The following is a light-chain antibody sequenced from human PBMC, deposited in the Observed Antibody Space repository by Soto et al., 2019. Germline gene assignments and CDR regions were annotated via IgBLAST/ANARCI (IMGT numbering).Light chain of an antibody. Sequence: QSVLTQPASVSASPGQSITISCTGTSSDVGTYDDVSWYRQHPGKAPKLLIYEVTNRPLGVSNRFSGSKSGNTASLTISGLQAEDEADYYCSSYTTSSTYVFGSGTKVTVL. CDR1: SSDVGTYDD. CDR2: EVT. V-gene: IGLV2-14*01. CDR3: SSYTTSSTYV. J-gene: IGLJ1*01.